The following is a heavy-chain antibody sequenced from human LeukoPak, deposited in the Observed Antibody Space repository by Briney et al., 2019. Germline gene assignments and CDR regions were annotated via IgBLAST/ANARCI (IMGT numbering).Heavy chain of an antibody. CDR3: ARESFYGSEGYYYYGMDV. Sequence: PSETLSLTCTVSGGSISSYYWSWIRQPPGKGLEWVWYIYYSGSTNYNPSLKSRFTISVDTSKNQFSLNLSSVTAADTAVYYCARESFYGSEGYYYYGMDVWGQGTTVTVCS. D-gene: IGHD3-10*01. V-gene: IGHV4-59*01. CDR2: IYYSGST. J-gene: IGHJ6*02. CDR1: GGSISSYY.